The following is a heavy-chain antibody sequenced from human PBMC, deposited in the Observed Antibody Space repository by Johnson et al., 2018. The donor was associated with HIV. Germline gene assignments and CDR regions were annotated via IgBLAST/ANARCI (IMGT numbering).Heavy chain of an antibody. V-gene: IGHV3-20*04. CDR2: IPYDGSNT. CDR1: GFTFDDYG. J-gene: IGHJ3*02. D-gene: IGHD3-22*01. CDR3: VRGYYYDSGGYYDAFDI. Sequence: VQLVESGGGVVRPGGSLRLSCAASGFTFDDYGMSWVRQAPGKGLEWVAVIPYDGSNTYYADSVKGRFTISRDNAKNSLYLQMNSLRAEDTALYYCVRGYYYDSGGYYDAFDIWGQGTMVTVSS.